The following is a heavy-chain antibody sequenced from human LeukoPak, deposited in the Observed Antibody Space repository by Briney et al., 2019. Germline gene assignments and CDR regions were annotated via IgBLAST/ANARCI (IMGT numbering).Heavy chain of an antibody. CDR1: GFTFSSYP. CDR2: ISSDGSNK. Sequence: GGSLRLSCAASGFTFSSYPMHWVRQAPGKGLEWVALISSDGSNKYYADSVKGRFTISRDNSKNTLYLQVNSLRAEDTAVYYCAREARGSSWYDFDYWGQGTLVTVSS. J-gene: IGHJ4*02. D-gene: IGHD6-13*01. V-gene: IGHV3-30-3*01. CDR3: AREARGSSWYDFDY.